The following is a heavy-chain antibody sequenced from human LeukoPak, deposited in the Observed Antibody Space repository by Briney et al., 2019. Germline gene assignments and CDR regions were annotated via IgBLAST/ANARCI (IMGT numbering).Heavy chain of an antibody. V-gene: IGHV3-11*06. D-gene: IGHD3-10*01. CDR3: ATYYYGSGSYNALIAEYFQH. CDR2: ISSSSSYT. Sequence: PGGSLRLSCAASGLVFSDYYMSWIRQAPGKGLEWVSYISSSSSYTKYADSVKGRFTISRDNAKNSLYLQMNSLRAEDTAMYYCATYYYGSGSYNALIAEYFQHWGQGTLVTVSS. J-gene: IGHJ1*01. CDR1: GLVFSDYY.